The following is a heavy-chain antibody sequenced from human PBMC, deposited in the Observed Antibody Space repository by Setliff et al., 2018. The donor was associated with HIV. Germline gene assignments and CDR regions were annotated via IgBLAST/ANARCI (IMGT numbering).Heavy chain of an antibody. V-gene: IGHV1-46*01. CDR3: ARRGVPQQIDLDS. CDR1: GYTFTSYY. CDR2: INPSGGST. Sequence: ASVKVSCKASGYTFTSYYIHWVRQAPGQGLEWMGRINPSGGSTSYAQKFQGRVTMTRDTSTSTVYMELSSLRSEDTAMYYYARRGVPQQIDLDSWGHGTLVTVS. D-gene: IGHD3-10*01. J-gene: IGHJ5*01.